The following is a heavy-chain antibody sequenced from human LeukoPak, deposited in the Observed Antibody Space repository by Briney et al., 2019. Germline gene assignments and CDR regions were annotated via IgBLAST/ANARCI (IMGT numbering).Heavy chain of an antibody. CDR3: AKDTMFYDILTGYPHFDY. D-gene: IGHD3-9*01. CDR1: GFTFSSFA. J-gene: IGHJ4*02. CDR2: ISGSGDNT. Sequence: GGSLRLSCAASGFTFSSFAMSWVRQAPGKGLEWVSAISGSGDNTHYADSVKGRFTISRDNSKNTLYLQMNTLRAEDTAVYYCAKDTMFYDILTGYPHFDYWGQGTLVTVSS. V-gene: IGHV3-23*01.